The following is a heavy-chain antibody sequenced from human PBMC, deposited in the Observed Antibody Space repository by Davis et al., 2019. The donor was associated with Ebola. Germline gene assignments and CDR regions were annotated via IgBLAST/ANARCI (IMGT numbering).Heavy chain of an antibody. V-gene: IGHV4-61*09. D-gene: IGHD2-15*01. Sequence: SETLSLTCNVSGASITSGYFSWSWVRQPAGKGLEWIGHIYTSGSTKYNSSLESRVTISLDTSKNQFYLKLSSVTAADTAVYYCARDRVADDALDIWGQGTRVTVSS. CDR2: IYTSGST. CDR1: GASITSGYFS. J-gene: IGHJ3*02. CDR3: ARDRVADDALDI.